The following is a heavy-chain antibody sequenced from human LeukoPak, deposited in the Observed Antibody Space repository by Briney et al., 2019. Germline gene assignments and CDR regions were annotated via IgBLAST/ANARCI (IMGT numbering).Heavy chain of an antibody. CDR1: GFTFSSYA. D-gene: IGHD3-10*01. V-gene: IGHV3-30-3*01. CDR3: ASAGAPGRNYAGLDY. CDR2: ISYDGINK. J-gene: IGHJ4*02. Sequence: GRSLRLSCAASGFTFSSYAMHWVRQAPGKGLEWVAVISYDGINKYYADSVKGRFTISRDSSKNTLYLQMNSLRPEDTAVYYCASAGAPGRNYAGLDYWGQGTLVTVSS.